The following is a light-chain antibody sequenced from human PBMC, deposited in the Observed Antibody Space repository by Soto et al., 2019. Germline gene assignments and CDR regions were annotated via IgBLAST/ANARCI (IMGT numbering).Light chain of an antibody. Sequence: QSVLTQPASVSGSPGQSITISCTGTSSDVGGYNYVSWYQQHPGKAPKLMIYDVSNRPSGVSNRFSGSKSGNMASLTISGLQAVDEADYYCSSYTSSSTLVFGTGTKVTVL. J-gene: IGLJ1*01. CDR1: SSDVGGYNY. CDR3: SSYTSSSTLV. CDR2: DVS. V-gene: IGLV2-14*01.